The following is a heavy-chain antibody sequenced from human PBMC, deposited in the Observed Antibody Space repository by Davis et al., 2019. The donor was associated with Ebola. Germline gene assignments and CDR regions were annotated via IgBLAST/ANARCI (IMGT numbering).Heavy chain of an antibody. D-gene: IGHD3-22*01. CDR2: IKSKTDGGTT. Sequence: GESLKISCAASGFTFSNAWMNWVRQAPGKGLEWVGRIKSKTDGGTTDYAAPVKGRFTISRDDSKNTLYLQMNSLKTEDTAVYYCTTGEFSYYYDSSGYYPNYFDYWGQGTLVTVSS. CDR1: GFTFSNAW. V-gene: IGHV3-15*07. J-gene: IGHJ4*02. CDR3: TTGEFSYYYDSSGYYPNYFDY.